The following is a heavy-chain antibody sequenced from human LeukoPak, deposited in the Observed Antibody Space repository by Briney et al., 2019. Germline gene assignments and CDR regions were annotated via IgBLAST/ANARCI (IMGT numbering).Heavy chain of an antibody. J-gene: IGHJ4*02. Sequence: ASVKVSCKASGYTFTNYGISWVRQAPGQVLEWMGWISAYNGNTNYAQKFQGRVTMTTDTPTSTAYMELRSLRSDDTAVYYCARGRYSSSCPDFWGRGTLVTVSS. CDR1: GYTFTNYG. V-gene: IGHV1-18*04. CDR3: ARGRYSSSCPDF. CDR2: ISAYNGNT. D-gene: IGHD6-13*01.